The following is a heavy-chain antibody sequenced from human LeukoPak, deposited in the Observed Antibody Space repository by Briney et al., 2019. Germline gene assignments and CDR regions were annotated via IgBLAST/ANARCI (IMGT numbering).Heavy chain of an antibody. D-gene: IGHD4-23*01. Sequence: SETLSLTCTVSGDSISGYYWSWIRQPPGKGLEWIGHIYYSGTTNYNPSLKSRVTISVDTSKNQFSLRLSSVTAADTAVYYCARAQTVTIYSYYYMDVWGKGTTVTVSS. CDR3: ARAQTVTIYSYYYMDV. J-gene: IGHJ6*03. V-gene: IGHV4-59*01. CDR1: GDSISGYY. CDR2: IYYSGTT.